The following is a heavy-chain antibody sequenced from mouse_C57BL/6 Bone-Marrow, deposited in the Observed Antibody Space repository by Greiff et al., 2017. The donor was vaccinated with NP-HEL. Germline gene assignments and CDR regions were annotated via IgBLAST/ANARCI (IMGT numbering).Heavy chain of an antibody. Sequence: EVQVVESGAELVRPGASVKLSCTASGFNIKDDYMHWVKQRPEQGLEWIGWIDPENGDTEYASKFQGKATITADTSSNTAYLQLSSLTSEDTAVYYCTTWGWLPPYWGQGTTLTVSS. V-gene: IGHV14-4*01. CDR1: GFNIKDDY. J-gene: IGHJ2*01. CDR2: IDPENGDT. D-gene: IGHD2-3*01. CDR3: TTWGWLPPY.